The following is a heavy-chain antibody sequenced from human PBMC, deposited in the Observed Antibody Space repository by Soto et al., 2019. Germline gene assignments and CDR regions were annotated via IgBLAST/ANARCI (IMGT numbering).Heavy chain of an antibody. CDR2: FSGSGDST. V-gene: IGHV3-23*01. CDR3: ARRGSGSYYDY. D-gene: IGHD1-26*01. Sequence: EVQLLESGGDLVQPGGSLRLSCAASGFTFSSYARRWVRQDPVKGLEWVSAFSGSGDSTYYADSVKGRFTISRDNAKNTLYLQMNSLRAEDTAVYYCARRGSGSYYDYWGQGTLVTVSS. CDR1: GFTFSSYA. J-gene: IGHJ4*02.